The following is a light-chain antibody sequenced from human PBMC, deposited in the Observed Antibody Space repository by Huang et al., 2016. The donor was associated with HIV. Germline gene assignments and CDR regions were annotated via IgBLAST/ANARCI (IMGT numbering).Light chain of an antibody. J-gene: IGKJ3*01. CDR3: QQSYSTLIT. V-gene: IGKV1-39*01. CDR2: ATS. Sequence: DIQMTQSPSSLSASVGDRVTITCRASQSIASYLNWYQQKPGKAPKLLIYATSSLQSGVQSRFSGSGSGTDFTLTISSLQPEDFATYYCQQSYSTLITFGPGTKVDIE. CDR1: QSIASY.